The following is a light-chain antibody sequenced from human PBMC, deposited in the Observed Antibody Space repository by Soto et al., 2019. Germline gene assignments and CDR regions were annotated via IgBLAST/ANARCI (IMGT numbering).Light chain of an antibody. CDR3: QVSHSNSWT. CDR2: TAA. CDR1: QSISSY. Sequence: DIQMTQSPSSLSASEGDRVTFTCRESQSISSYLNWCQQKPGKAPKLLIHTAASLQTAAPSRFSGTGSGTVFTLTISSLQREDFAPFFCQVSHSNSWTFGRGTKVEI. V-gene: IGKV1-39*01. J-gene: IGKJ1*01.